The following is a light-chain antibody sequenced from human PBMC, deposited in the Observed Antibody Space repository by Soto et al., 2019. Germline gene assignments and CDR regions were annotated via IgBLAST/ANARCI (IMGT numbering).Light chain of an antibody. J-gene: IGLJ2*01. Sequence: QSVLTQPPSVSGAPGQRVTISCTGSSSNIGAGYDVHWYQQLPGTAPKLLIYGNNNRPSGVPGRFSGSKSGTSASLAITGLQAEDEADYYCHSYDSSLSGSRLFGGGTKLTVL. V-gene: IGLV1-40*01. CDR2: GNN. CDR3: HSYDSSLSGSRL. CDR1: SSNIGAGYD.